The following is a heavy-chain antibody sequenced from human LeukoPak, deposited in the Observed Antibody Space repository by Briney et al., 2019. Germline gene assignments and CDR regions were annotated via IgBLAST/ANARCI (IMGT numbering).Heavy chain of an antibody. CDR3: AKASWGGVTTTYFDY. Sequence: KPGGSLRLSCAASGFTFSSYNMNWVRQAPGKGLEWLSCISGSAGYISSADSVKGRFTISRDNAKNSLYLQMNSLRAEDTGIYYCAKASWGGVTTTYFDYWGQGNLVTVSS. CDR2: ISGSAGYI. CDR1: GFTFSSYN. J-gene: IGHJ4*02. D-gene: IGHD3-16*01. V-gene: IGHV3-21*01.